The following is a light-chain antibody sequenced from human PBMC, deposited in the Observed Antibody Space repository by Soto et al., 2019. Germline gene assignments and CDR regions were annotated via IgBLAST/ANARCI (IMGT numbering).Light chain of an antibody. Sequence: DIQMTQSPSSVSASVGDRFTMTCRASQVISRWLVWYQQKAGKAPKLLIYAASKLQSGVPSRFSGSGSGTDFTLTISSLQPEDSATYYCQQANSFPQTFGQGTKVEIK. J-gene: IGKJ1*01. V-gene: IGKV1-12*01. CDR3: QQANSFPQT. CDR2: AAS. CDR1: QVISRW.